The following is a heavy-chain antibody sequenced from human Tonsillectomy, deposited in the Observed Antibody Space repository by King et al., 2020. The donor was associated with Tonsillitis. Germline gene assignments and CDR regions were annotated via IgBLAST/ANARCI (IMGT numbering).Heavy chain of an antibody. Sequence: QLVQSGAEVKKPGSSVKVSCKASGGTLSSYAISWVRQAPGEGLEWMGGIIPIFFTANYAQKFQGRVTITADESTSTVYMELSILRSEDTAVYYCTRVARGXSXGXXXXXXGKGTTVTVSS. V-gene: IGHV1-69*12. D-gene: IGHD5-12*01. CDR2: IIPIFFTA. J-gene: IGHJ6*03. CDR1: GGTLSSYA. CDR3: TRVARGXSXGXXXXX.